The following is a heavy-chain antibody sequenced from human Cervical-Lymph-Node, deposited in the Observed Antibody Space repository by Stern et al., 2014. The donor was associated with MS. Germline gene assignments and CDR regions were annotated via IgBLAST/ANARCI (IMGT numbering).Heavy chain of an antibody. CDR2: ISYDGSNK. J-gene: IGHJ6*02. D-gene: IGHD6-6*01. CDR1: GFTFSSYG. CDR3: AKSSSPSHYYYYGMDV. Sequence: DQLVESGGGVVQPGRSLRLSCAASGFTFSSYGMHWVRQAPGKGLAWVAVISYDGSNKYYADSVKGRFTISRDNSKNTLYLQMNSLRAEDTAVYYCAKSSSPSHYYYYGMDVWGQGTTVTVSS. V-gene: IGHV3-30*18.